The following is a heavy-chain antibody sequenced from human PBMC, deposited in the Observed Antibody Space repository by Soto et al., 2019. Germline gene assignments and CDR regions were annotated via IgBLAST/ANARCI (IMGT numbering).Heavy chain of an antibody. J-gene: IGHJ6*03. Sequence: GGSLRLSCAASGFTFSSYALSWVRQAPGKRLEWVSAFSGSGGDTYYADSVKGRFTISRDNSKNTLYLQMNSLRAEDTAVYYCARRTTVTSPYYYYMDVWGKGTSVTVSS. CDR2: FSGSGGDT. V-gene: IGHV3-23*01. CDR3: ARRTTVTSPYYYYMDV. CDR1: GFTFSSYA. D-gene: IGHD4-4*01.